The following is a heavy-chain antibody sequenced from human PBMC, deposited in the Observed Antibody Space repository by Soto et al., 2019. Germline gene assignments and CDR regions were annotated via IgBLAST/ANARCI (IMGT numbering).Heavy chain of an antibody. CDR3: ARDPIVVVVAATENYYGMDV. Sequence: SCAASGFTFSSYAISWVRQAPGQGLEWMGGIIPIFGTANYAQKFQGRVTITADESTSTAYMELSSLRSEDTAVYYCARDPIVVVVAATENYYGMDVWGQGTTVTVSS. J-gene: IGHJ6*02. CDR1: GFTFSSYA. D-gene: IGHD2-15*01. V-gene: IGHV1-69*01. CDR2: IIPIFGTA.